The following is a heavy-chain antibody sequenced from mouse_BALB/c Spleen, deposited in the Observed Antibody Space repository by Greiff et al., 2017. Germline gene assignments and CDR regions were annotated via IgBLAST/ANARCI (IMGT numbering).Heavy chain of an antibody. CDR3: ARHEGYDYFDY. CDR2: ISSGGGST. CDR1: GFAFSSYD. V-gene: IGHV5-12-1*01. J-gene: IGHJ2*01. D-gene: IGHD2-14*01. Sequence: EVKLMESGGGLVKPGGSLKLSCAASGFAFSSYDMSWVRQTPEKRLEWVAYISSGGGSTYYPDTVKGRFTISRDNAKNTLYLQMSSLKSEDTAMYYCARHEGYDYFDYWGQGTTLTVSS.